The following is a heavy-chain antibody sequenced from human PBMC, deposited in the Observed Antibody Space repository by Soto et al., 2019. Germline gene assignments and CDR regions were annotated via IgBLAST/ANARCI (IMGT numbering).Heavy chain of an antibody. CDR1: GGSISSRSHY. CDR2: SFYRGST. CDR3: ATADGFGVVTPFFEY. V-gene: IGHV4-39*01. Sequence: QLQLQESGPGLVKPSETLSLTCTVSGGSISSRSHYWGWIRQSPGKHLEWIGSSFYRGSTHYNPSLKTRVTISVDTSKNQVSLKLYSVTAADTAVYYCATADGFGVVTPFFEYWGQGILVTVCS. D-gene: IGHD3-3*01. J-gene: IGHJ4*02.